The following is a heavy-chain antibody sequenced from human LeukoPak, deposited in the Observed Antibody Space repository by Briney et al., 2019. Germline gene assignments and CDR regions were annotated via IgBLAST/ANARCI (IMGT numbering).Heavy chain of an antibody. CDR1: GFTFSTYV. V-gene: IGHV3-23*01. CDR3: AKSSGRGYYLFDY. Sequence: GGSLRLSCAVSGFTFSTYVMSWVRQAPGKGLEWVSFISDSGGRTYYADSVKGRFIISRDNSKNTLNLQMDSLRGEDTAVYYCAKSSGRGYYLFDYWGQGTLVTVSS. CDR2: ISDSGGRT. J-gene: IGHJ4*02. D-gene: IGHD6-25*01.